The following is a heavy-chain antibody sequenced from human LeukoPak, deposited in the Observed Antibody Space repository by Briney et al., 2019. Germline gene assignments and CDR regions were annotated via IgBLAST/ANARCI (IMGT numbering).Heavy chain of an antibody. CDR1: GGSISSSSYY. Sequence: KPSETLSLTCTVSGGSISSSSYYWGWIRQPPGKGLERIGSIYYTGSTYYNPSLNSRVPISVDTSKNQFSLKLSSVTAADTAVYYCATTRPMVLDYYFDYWGQGTLVTVSS. V-gene: IGHV4-39*01. CDR2: IYYTGST. D-gene: IGHD3-10*01. J-gene: IGHJ4*02. CDR3: ATTRPMVLDYYFDY.